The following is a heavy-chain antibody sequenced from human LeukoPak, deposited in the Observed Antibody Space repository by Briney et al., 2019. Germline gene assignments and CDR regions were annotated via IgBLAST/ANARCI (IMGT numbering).Heavy chain of an antibody. D-gene: IGHD6-19*01. V-gene: IGHV4-39*01. CDR3: ARLVKAVAGGLFQH. CDR1: GGSISSSSYY. J-gene: IGHJ1*01. Sequence: TSETLSLTCTVSGGSISSSSYYWGWIRQPPGKGLEWIGSIYYSGSTYYNPSLKSRVTISVDTSKNQFSLKLSSVTAADTAVYYCARLVKAVAGGLFQHWGQGTLATVSS. CDR2: IYYSGST.